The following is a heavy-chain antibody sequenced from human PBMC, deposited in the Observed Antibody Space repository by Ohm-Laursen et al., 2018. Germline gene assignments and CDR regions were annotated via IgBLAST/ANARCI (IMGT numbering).Heavy chain of an antibody. D-gene: IGHD3-22*01. V-gene: IGHV3-48*01. CDR2: ISSGRSTI. CDR3: ARDGSDYYDSRGMGAFDI. CDR1: GFTFSSYS. J-gene: IGHJ3*02. Sequence: SLRLSCTASGFTFSSYSMNWVRQAPGKGLEWVSYISSGRSTIYYEDSVKGRFSISRDNAKNSLYLQMNSLRAEDTAVYYCARDGSDYYDSRGMGAFDIWGQGTMVTVSS.